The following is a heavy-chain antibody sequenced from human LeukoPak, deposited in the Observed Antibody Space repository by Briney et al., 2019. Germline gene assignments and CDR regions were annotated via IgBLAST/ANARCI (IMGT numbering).Heavy chain of an antibody. J-gene: IGHJ4*02. V-gene: IGHV1-18*01. CDR3: ARDGGYYDSSGYPHFDY. D-gene: IGHD3-22*01. CDR1: GYTFTSYG. Sequence: ASVKVSCKASGYTFTSYGISWVRQAPGQGLEWMGWISAYNGNTNYAQKLQGRVTMTTDTSTSTAYMELRSLGSDDTAVYYCARDGGYYDSSGYPHFDYWGQGTLVTVSS. CDR2: ISAYNGNT.